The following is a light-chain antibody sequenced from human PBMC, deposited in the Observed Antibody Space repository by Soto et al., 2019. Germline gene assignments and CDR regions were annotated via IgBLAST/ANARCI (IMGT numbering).Light chain of an antibody. Sequence: DIVMTQSPDSLAVSLGERATINCKSSQSVLYSSNNKNYLAWYQQKPGQPPKLLIYWASTRESGVPDRFSGSGSGTDFALTISSLQDEDVAVYYCQQYYSTPHTFGGGTKVEIK. CDR1: QSVLYSSNNKNY. CDR3: QQYYSTPHT. CDR2: WAS. J-gene: IGKJ4*01. V-gene: IGKV4-1*01.